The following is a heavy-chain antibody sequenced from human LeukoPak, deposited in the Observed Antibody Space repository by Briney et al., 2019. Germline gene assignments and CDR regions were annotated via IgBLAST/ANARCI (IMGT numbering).Heavy chain of an antibody. D-gene: IGHD7-27*01. V-gene: IGHV1-8*01. CDR3: VRTPPNWGADF. CDR2: MSPNSGNT. Sequence: ATVKVSCKASGYTFTSYDINWMRQATGQGLEWMGWMSPNSGNTGYAQKFQGRVTMTRDTSTGTAYLELSSLRSEDSAVYYCVRTPPNWGADFWGQGTLVTVSS. CDR1: GYTFTSYD. J-gene: IGHJ4*02.